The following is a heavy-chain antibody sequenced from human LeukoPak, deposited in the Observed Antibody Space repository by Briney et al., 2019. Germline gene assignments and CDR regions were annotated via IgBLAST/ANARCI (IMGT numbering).Heavy chain of an antibody. CDR3: ARDSYYGSASYWTYYYYYMDV. Sequence: ASVKVSCKASGYTFTGYYMHWVRQAPGQGLEWMGWINPNSGGTNYAQKFQGRVTMTRDTSISTAYMELSRLRSDDTAVYYCARDSYYGSASYWTYYYYYMDVWGKGTTVTISS. CDR1: GYTFTGYY. V-gene: IGHV1-2*02. J-gene: IGHJ6*03. CDR2: INPNSGGT. D-gene: IGHD3-10*01.